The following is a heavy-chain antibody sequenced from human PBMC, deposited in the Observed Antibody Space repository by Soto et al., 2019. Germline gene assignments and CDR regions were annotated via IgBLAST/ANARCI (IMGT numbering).Heavy chain of an antibody. CDR1: GATFSTYT. CDR2: IIPMLGIA. Sequence: QVQLVQSGAEVKKPGSSVKVSCRASGATFSTYTIIWVRQAPGQGLEWVGRIIPMLGIANYAQRFQGRVTITADKSTSTDYMELSSLRAEDTAVYYCARDRDQLPTDWGQGTLVTVSS. J-gene: IGHJ1*01. V-gene: IGHV1-69*02. D-gene: IGHD2-2*01. CDR3: ARDRDQLPTD.